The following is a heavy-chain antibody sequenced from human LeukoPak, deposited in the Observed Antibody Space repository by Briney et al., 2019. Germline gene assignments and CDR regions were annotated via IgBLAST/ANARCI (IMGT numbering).Heavy chain of an antibody. CDR1: GGTFSSYA. CDR3: ARGLKDDFWSGYYFDY. V-gene: IGHV1-69*04. D-gene: IGHD3-3*01. Sequence: GASVKVSCKASGGTFSSYAISWVRQAPGQGLEWMGRIIPILGIANYAQKFQGRVTITADKSTSTAYMELSSLRSEDTAVYYCARGLKDDFWSGYYFDYWGQGTLVTVSS. J-gene: IGHJ4*02. CDR2: IIPILGIA.